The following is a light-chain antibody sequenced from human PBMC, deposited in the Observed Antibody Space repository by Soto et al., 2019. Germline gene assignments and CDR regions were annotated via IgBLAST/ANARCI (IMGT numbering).Light chain of an antibody. CDR3: KHYNSYSEA. CDR1: QTISSW. V-gene: IGKV1-5*03. Sequence: EDRESVAWGASQTISSWLAWYQQKPGKAPKLLIYKASTLKSGVPSRFSGSGSGTEFTLTISTLQPDEFATDHCKHYNSYSEALGQGSKMDIK. CDR2: KAS. J-gene: IGKJ1*01.